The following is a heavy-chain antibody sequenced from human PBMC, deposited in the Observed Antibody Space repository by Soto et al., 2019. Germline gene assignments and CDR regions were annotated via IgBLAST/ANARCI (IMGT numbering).Heavy chain of an antibody. Sequence: PWGSLRLSCAASGFTFSSYWMHWVRQAPGKGLVWVSRINSDGSSTSYADSVEGRFTISRDNAKNTLYLQMNSLRAEDTAVYYCVRTSLVVAAATREDYWGQGTLVTSPQ. CDR1: GFTFSSYW. D-gene: IGHD2-15*01. CDR3: VRTSLVVAAATREDY. J-gene: IGHJ4*02. V-gene: IGHV3-74*01. CDR2: INSDGSST.